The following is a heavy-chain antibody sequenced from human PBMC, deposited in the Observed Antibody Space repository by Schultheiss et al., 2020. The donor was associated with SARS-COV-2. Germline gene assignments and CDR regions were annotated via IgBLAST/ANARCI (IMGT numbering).Heavy chain of an antibody. D-gene: IGHD6-19*01. CDR1: GFTFSSYA. CDR2: ISGSGGST. Sequence: GESLKISCAASGFTFSSYAMSWVRQAPGKGLEWVSAISGSGGSTYYADSVKGRFTISRDNSKNTLYLQMNSLRAEDTAVYYCAKIGAVAGTYYYGMDVWGQGTTVTVSS. J-gene: IGHJ6*02. V-gene: IGHV3-23*01. CDR3: AKIGAVAGTYYYGMDV.